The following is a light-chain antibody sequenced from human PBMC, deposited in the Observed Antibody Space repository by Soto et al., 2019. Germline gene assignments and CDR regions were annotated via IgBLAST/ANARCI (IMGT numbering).Light chain of an antibody. CDR1: QSVSSSY. CDR2: GAS. CDR3: QQYGSSPSLT. Sequence: EIVLTQSPGTLSLSPGERATLSCRASQSVSSSYLAWYQQKPGQAPRLLIYGASSRATGIPDRFSGSGCGTDFTLTISRLEPEDFAGYYCQQYGSSPSLTFGGGTKVEIK. J-gene: IGKJ4*01. V-gene: IGKV3-20*01.